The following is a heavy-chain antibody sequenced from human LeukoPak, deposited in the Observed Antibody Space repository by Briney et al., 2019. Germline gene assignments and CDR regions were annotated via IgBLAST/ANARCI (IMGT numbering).Heavy chain of an antibody. V-gene: IGHV3-11*01. D-gene: IGHD5-12*01. J-gene: IGHJ3*02. CDR2: ISSSGSTI. Sequence: GGALRLFCGASGFTFSDYYMSWIRQAPGKGLEWVSYISSSGSTIYYADSVKGRFTISRDNAKNSLYLQMNSLRAEDTAVYYCARVWDIVARGAFDIWGQGTMVTVSS. CDR1: GFTFSDYY. CDR3: ARVWDIVARGAFDI.